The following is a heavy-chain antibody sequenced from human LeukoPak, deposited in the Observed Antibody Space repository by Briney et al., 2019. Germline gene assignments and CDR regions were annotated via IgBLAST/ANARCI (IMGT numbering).Heavy chain of an antibody. CDR3: AREVDTAMGIDAFDI. Sequence: GGSLRLSCAASGFTFSSYWMHWVRQAPGKGLVWVSRINSDGSSTSYADSVKGRFTISRDNAKNTLYLQMNSLRAEDTAVYYCAREVDTAMGIDAFDIWGQGTMVTGSS. CDR1: GFTFSSYW. CDR2: INSDGSST. V-gene: IGHV3-74*01. J-gene: IGHJ3*02. D-gene: IGHD5-18*01.